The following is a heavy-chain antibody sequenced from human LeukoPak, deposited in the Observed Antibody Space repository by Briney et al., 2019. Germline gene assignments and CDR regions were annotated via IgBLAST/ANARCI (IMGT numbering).Heavy chain of an antibody. D-gene: IGHD3-22*01. J-gene: IGHJ4*02. CDR2: ISAYNGNT. CDR1: GYTFTSYG. Sequence: ASVKVSCKASGYTFTSYGINWVRQAPGQGLEWMGWISAYNGNTNYAQKLQGRVTMTTDTSTSTAYMELRSLRSDDTAVYYCARDYYDSSGYYFSFITRYWGQGTLVTVSS. V-gene: IGHV1-18*01. CDR3: ARDYYDSSGYYFSFITRY.